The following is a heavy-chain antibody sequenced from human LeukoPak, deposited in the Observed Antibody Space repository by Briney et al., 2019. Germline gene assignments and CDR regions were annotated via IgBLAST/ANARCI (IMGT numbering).Heavy chain of an antibody. V-gene: IGHV1-69*05. CDR3: ARNEGYCSSTSCSSFDY. Sequence: GASVKVSCKASGGTFSSYAISWVRQAPGQGLEWMGGIIPIFGTANHAQKFQGRVTITTDESTSTAYMELSSLRSEDTAVYYCARNEGYCSSTSCSSFDYWGQGPLVTVSS. D-gene: IGHD2-2*01. CDR1: GGTFSSYA. CDR2: IIPIFGTA. J-gene: IGHJ4*02.